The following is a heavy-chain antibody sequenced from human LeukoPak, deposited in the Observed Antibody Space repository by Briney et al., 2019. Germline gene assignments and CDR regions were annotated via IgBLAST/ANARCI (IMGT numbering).Heavy chain of an antibody. CDR3: ARAYDAFDI. Sequence: GGSLRLSCAASGFTLSSYWMSWVRQAPGKGLEWVANIKQDGSEKYYVDSVKGRFTISRDNAKNSLYLQMNSLRAEDTAVYYCARAYDAFDIWGQGTMVTVSS. J-gene: IGHJ3*02. V-gene: IGHV3-7*04. CDR2: IKQDGSEK. CDR1: GFTLSSYW.